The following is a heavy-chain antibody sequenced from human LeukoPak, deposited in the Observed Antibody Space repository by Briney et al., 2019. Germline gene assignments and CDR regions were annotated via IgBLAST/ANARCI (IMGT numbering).Heavy chain of an antibody. CDR3: ARGNLEWAAGTRWFDP. J-gene: IGHJ5*02. V-gene: IGHV4-34*01. CDR1: GESLSGYH. D-gene: IGHD6-13*01. Sequence: SETLSLTCAVYGESLSGYHWSWILQPPGNGLEWIGEINYSGSTNYNPSLKSRVTISLDTSKNQFSLKLSSVTAADTAIYYCARGNLEWAAGTRWFDPWGQGTLVTVSS. CDR2: INYSGST.